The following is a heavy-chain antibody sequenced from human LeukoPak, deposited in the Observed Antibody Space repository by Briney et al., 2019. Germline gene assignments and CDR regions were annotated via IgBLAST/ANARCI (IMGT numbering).Heavy chain of an antibody. J-gene: IGHJ4*02. V-gene: IGHV4-39*07. D-gene: IGHD3-3*01. CDR3: ARDKTFEVVNYFNY. CDR2: IYYSGST. Sequence: SETLSPTCTVSGGSISTGSYYWGWIRQPPGKGLEWIGSIYYSGSTYYNPSLKSRITISLDTSKNQFSLKLSSVTAADTAVYYCARDKTFEVVNYFNYWGQGTLVTVSS. CDR1: GGSISTGSYY.